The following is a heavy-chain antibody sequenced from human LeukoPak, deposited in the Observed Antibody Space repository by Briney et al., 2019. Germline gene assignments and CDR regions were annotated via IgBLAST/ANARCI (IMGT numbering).Heavy chain of an antibody. D-gene: IGHD4-17*01. Sequence: SETLSLTCTVSGFSITSGYYWGWIRQPPGKGLEWIASIYHSGSTYYNPSLKSRVTIPLDTSKNQFSLKLSSVTAADTAVYYCARGPTTSPQYSFDYWGQGNMVTVSS. CDR3: ARGPTTSPQYSFDY. CDR2: IYHSGST. J-gene: IGHJ4*02. CDR1: GFSITSGYY. V-gene: IGHV4-38-2*02.